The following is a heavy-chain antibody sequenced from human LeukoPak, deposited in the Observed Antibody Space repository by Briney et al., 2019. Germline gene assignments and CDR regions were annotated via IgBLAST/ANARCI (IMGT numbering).Heavy chain of an antibody. CDR1: GFSISTSRVG. CDR2: IYWDDDK. V-gene: IGHV2-5*02. Sequence: SGPTLVKPTQTLTLTCTFSGFSISTSRVGVGWIRQPPGKALEWLALIYWDDDKRYLSSLKSRLTITKDTSKNQVVLTLTNMDPVDTATYYCAHRRESGSYSGSFDYWGQGTLVTVSS. D-gene: IGHD1-26*01. CDR3: AHRRESGSYSGSFDY. J-gene: IGHJ4*02.